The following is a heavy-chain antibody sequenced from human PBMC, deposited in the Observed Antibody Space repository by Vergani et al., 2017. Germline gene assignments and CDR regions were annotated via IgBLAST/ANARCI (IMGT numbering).Heavy chain of an antibody. CDR2: IVVGSGNT. CDR3: AATKGITGTAYSARECYYYDGMDV. CDR1: GFTFTSSA. D-gene: IGHD1-20*01. V-gene: IGHV1-58*02. J-gene: IGHJ6*02. Sequence: QMQLVQSGPEVKKPGTSVKVSCKASGFTFTSSAMQWVRQARGQRLEWIGWIVVGSGNTNYAQKFQERVTITRDMSTSTAYMELSSLRSEDTAVYYCAATKGITGTAYSARECYYYDGMDVWGQGTTVTVSS.